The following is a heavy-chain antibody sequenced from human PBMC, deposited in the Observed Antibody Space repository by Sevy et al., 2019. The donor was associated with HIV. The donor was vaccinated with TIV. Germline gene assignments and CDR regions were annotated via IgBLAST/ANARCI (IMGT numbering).Heavy chain of an antibody. V-gene: IGHV4-59*08. D-gene: IGHD1-26*01. CDR1: GGSITSLY. CDR2: IYYNGHI. Sequence: SETLSLTCTVSGGSITSLYWNWIRQPPGKGLDWMANIYYNGHINYNPSLTSRVTLSLDTSKNQFSLRLSSVTAADTAMYYCAGENAWGRGYSWGQGTLVTVSS. CDR3: AGENAWGRGYS. J-gene: IGHJ4*02.